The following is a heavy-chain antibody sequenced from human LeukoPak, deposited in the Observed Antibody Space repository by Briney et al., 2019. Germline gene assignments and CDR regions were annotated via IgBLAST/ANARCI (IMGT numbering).Heavy chain of an antibody. Sequence: PSETLSLTCAVYGGSFSGYYWSWIRQPPGKGLEWIGEINHSGSTNYNPSLKSRVTISVDTSKNQFSLKLSSVTAADTAVYYCARVGSSYGYYFDYWGQGTLVTVSS. V-gene: IGHV4-34*01. CDR2: INHSGST. CDR1: GGSFSGYY. CDR3: ARVGSSYGYYFDY. J-gene: IGHJ4*02. D-gene: IGHD1-26*01.